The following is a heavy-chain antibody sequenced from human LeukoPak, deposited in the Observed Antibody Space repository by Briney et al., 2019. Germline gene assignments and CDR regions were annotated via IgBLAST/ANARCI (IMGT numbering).Heavy chain of an antibody. CDR2: ISSSSSYI. CDR3: ARDVIAVAGTSWFDP. Sequence: PGGSLRLSCAASGFTFSSYSMNWVRQAPGKGLEWVSSISSSSSYIYYADSVKGRFTISRDNAKNSLYLQMNSLRAEDTAVYYCARDVIAVAGTSWFDPWRQGTLVTVSS. CDR1: GFTFSSYS. V-gene: IGHV3-21*01. J-gene: IGHJ5*02. D-gene: IGHD6-19*01.